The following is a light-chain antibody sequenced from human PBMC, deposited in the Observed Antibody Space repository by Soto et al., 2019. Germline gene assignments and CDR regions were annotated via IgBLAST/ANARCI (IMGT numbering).Light chain of an antibody. CDR2: DIF. Sequence: IVLTQSPATLSVSPGERATLSCRASQSLSNSVAWYQQKPGQAPRLLIYDIFNRAAGVPARFSGSGSGTDFTLTISSLEPEDFAVYYCQQRTDWPPTFGPGTKVDIK. J-gene: IGKJ3*01. CDR1: QSLSNS. V-gene: IGKV3-11*01. CDR3: QQRTDWPPT.